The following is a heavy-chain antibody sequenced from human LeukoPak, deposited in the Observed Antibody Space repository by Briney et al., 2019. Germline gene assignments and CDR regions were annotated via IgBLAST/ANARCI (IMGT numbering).Heavy chain of an antibody. CDR1: GFTFSSYW. D-gene: IGHD3-3*01. J-gene: IGHJ4*02. Sequence: PGGSLRLSCAASGFTFSSYWMSWVRQAPGKGLEWVANIKQDGSEKYYVDSVKGRFTISRDNAKNSLYLQMNSLRAEDTAVYYCARDQASYYDFWSGQFDYWGQGTLVTVSS. CDR3: ARDQASYYDFWSGQFDY. CDR2: IKQDGSEK. V-gene: IGHV3-7*01.